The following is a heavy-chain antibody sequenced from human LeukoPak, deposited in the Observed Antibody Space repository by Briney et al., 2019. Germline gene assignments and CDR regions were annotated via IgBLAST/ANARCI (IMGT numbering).Heavy chain of an antibody. J-gene: IGHJ6*03. D-gene: IGHD6-6*01. CDR3: ATFSGAARPVFWNYYYYYMDV. Sequence: PSETLSLTCTVSGGSISSSSYYWGWIRQPPGKGLEWIGSIYYSGSTYYNPSLKSRVTISVDTSKNQFSLKLSSVTAADTAVYYCATFSGAARPVFWNYYYYYMDVWGKGTTVTVSS. V-gene: IGHV4-39*07. CDR2: IYYSGST. CDR1: GGSISSSSYY.